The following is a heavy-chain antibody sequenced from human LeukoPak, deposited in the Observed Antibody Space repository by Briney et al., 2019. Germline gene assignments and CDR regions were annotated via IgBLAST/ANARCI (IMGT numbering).Heavy chain of an antibody. CDR3: ARDAQHYYDSSGYPAT. Sequence: ASVKVSCKASGYTFTGYYMHWVRQAPGQGLEWMGWINPNSGGTNYAQKLQGRVTMTTDTSTSTAYMELRSLRSDDTAVYYCARDAQHYYDSSGYPATWGQGTLVTVSS. V-gene: IGHV1-2*02. J-gene: IGHJ4*02. CDR2: INPNSGGT. CDR1: GYTFTGYY. D-gene: IGHD3-22*01.